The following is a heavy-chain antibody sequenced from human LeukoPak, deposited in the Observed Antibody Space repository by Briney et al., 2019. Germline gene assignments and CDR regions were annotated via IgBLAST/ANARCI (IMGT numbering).Heavy chain of an antibody. V-gene: IGHV4-4*02. D-gene: IGHD2-21*02. CDR1: GGSNSSTNW. CDR2: VCLTRQT. CDR3: SGKSGACCPCGY. J-gene: IGHJ4*02. Sequence: SETLSLTCGVSGGSNSSTNWWSWVRQPPRQGLEWIGEVCLTRQTNYNPFLNGRVPMQLDGSRNQLPLTLTPVTAAHTPIYHFSGKSGACCPCGYWGQGTLVSVPP.